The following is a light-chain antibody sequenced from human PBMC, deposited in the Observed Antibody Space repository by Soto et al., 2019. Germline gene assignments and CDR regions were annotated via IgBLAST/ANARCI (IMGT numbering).Light chain of an antibody. J-gene: IGLJ3*02. CDR1: TSNIGSKI. V-gene: IGLV1-44*01. Sequence: QSVLTQPPSVSGTPGQRVTISCSGSTSNIGSKIVSWYQQVPGAAPRLIIYGNFQRPSGVPDRFSGSKSGSSASLAISGLQSEDEAEYYCATWDDGLVFGGGTKVTVL. CDR3: ATWDDGLV. CDR2: GNF.